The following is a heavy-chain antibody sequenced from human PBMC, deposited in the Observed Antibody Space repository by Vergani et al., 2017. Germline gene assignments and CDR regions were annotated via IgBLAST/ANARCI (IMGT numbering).Heavy chain of an antibody. CDR1: GFTFSSYW. V-gene: IGHV3-9*01. J-gene: IGHJ4*02. D-gene: IGHD3-3*01. CDR3: ARDRNFGVVITAFDY. CDR2: ISWNSGSI. Sequence: EVQLVESGGGLVQPGGSLRLSCAASGFTFSSYWMSWVRQAPGKGLEWVSGISWNSGSIGYADSVKGRFTISRDNAKNSLYLQMNSLRAEDTAVYYCARDRNFGVVITAFDYWGQETLVTVSS.